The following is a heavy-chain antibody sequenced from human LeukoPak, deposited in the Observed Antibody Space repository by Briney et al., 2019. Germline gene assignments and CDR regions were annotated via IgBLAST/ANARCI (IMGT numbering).Heavy chain of an antibody. Sequence: ASVKVSCKASGYTFTNYSISWVRQAPGQGLEWMGWISAYNGDTNYAQNLQGRVTMTTEKSTSTAYMELRSLRSDDTAVYYCAKFCSGGCCHLPGPDFDYWGQGTLVTVSS. V-gene: IGHV1-18*01. D-gene: IGHD2-15*01. J-gene: IGHJ4*02. CDR1: GYTFTNYS. CDR2: ISAYNGDT. CDR3: AKFCSGGCCHLPGPDFDY.